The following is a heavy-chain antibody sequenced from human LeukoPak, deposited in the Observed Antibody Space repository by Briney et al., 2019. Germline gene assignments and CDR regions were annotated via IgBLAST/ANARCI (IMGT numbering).Heavy chain of an antibody. V-gene: IGHV3-23*01. D-gene: IGHD3-10*01. CDR3: ARGRYGSGTDFDY. J-gene: IGHJ4*02. CDR1: GFTFSSYA. Sequence: PGGSLRLSCAASGFTFSSYAMSWVRQAPGKGLEWVSAISGSGGCTYYADSVKGRFTISRDNSKNTLYLQMNSLRAEDTAVYYCARGRYGSGTDFDYWGEGTLVTVSS. CDR2: ISGSGGCT.